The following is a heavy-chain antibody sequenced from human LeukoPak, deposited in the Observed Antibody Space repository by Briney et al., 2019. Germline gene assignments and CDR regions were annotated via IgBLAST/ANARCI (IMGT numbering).Heavy chain of an antibody. CDR1: GFTFSNYN. V-gene: IGHV3-21*01. CDR2: FGTSSSYI. J-gene: IGHJ4*02. CDR3: ARDGSSSGWDFDY. D-gene: IGHD6-19*01. Sequence: GGSVRLSCAASGFTFSNYNMNWVRQAPGKGLEWVSCFGTSSSYIYYADSVKGRFTITRDNAKNSLYLQMNSLRAEDTAVYYCARDGSSSGWDFDYWGQGTLVTVSS.